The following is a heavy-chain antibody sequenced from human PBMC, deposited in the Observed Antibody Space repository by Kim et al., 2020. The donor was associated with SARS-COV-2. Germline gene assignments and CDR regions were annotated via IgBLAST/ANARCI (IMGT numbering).Heavy chain of an antibody. CDR1: GGSISSSNW. D-gene: IGHD1-7*01. CDR3: ARGVHWNYAGGRFDP. Sequence: SETLSLTCAVSGGSISSSNWWSWVRQPPGKGLEWIGEIYHSGSTNYNPSLKSRVTISVDKSKNQFSLQMSSVTAADTAVYYCARGVHWNYAGGRFDPWGQGTLVTVSS. CDR2: IYHSGST. V-gene: IGHV4-4*02. J-gene: IGHJ5*02.